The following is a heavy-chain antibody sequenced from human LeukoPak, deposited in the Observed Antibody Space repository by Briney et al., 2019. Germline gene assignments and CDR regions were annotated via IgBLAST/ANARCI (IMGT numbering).Heavy chain of an antibody. J-gene: IGHJ4*02. V-gene: IGHV3-21*01. D-gene: IGHD6-19*01. CDR2: ISSSSSYR. CDR3: ARASAVAGTRHY. CDR1: GFTLSSYS. Sequence: KAGGSLRLSCAASGFTLSSYSMNWVRQAPGKGLEWVSSISSSSSYRYYADSVKGRFTISRDNAKNSLYLQMNSLRAEDTAVYYCARASAVAGTRHYWGQGTLVTVSS.